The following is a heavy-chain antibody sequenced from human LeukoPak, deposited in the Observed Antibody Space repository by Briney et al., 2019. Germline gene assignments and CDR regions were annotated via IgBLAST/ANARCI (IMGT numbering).Heavy chain of an antibody. CDR1: GFTFSIYG. Sequence: GGSLRPSCAASGFTFSIYGMHWVRQAPGKGLEWVAVIWNDGSNKYYADSVKGRFTISRDNSKNTLYLQMNSLRAEDTAVYSCARASGPFDYWGQGTLVTVSS. CDR3: ARASGPFDY. J-gene: IGHJ4*02. D-gene: IGHD3-10*01. CDR2: IWNDGSNK. V-gene: IGHV3-33*01.